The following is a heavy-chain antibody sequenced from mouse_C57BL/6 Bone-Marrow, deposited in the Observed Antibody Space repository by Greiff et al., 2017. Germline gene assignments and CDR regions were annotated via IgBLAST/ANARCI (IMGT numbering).Heavy chain of an antibody. Sequence: EVQLKESGPELVKPGASVKISCKASGYSFTDYNMNWVKQSNGKSLEWIGIINPNYGTTSYNQKFKGKATLTVDQSSSTAYMQLNSLTSEDYAVYYFARGNDYDCPMDYWGQGTSVTVSS. V-gene: IGHV1-39*01. D-gene: IGHD2-4*01. CDR2: INPNYGTT. CDR1: GYSFTDYN. CDR3: ARGNDYDCPMDY. J-gene: IGHJ4*01.